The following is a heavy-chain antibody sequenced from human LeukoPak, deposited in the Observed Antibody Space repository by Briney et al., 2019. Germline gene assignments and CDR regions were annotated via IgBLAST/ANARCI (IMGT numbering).Heavy chain of an antibody. CDR2: ILNDGSQE. J-gene: IGHJ3*02. CDR1: GFTFSSYG. Sequence: GGSLRLSCAASGFTFSSYGMHWVRQAPGRGLEWVAVILNDGSQEKYADSVKGRFTISRDNSMNTLFLQMNSLRAEDTAVYYCARDDALGDNALDIWGQGTMATVSS. V-gene: IGHV3-33*01. CDR3: ARDDALGDNALDI. D-gene: IGHD3-16*01.